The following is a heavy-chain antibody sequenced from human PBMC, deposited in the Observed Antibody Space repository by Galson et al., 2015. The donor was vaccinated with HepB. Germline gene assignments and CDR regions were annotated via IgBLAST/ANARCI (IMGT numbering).Heavy chain of an antibody. D-gene: IGHD2-21*01. CDR1: GGTFSSYA. Sequence: SVKVSCKASGGTFSSYAISWVRQAPGQGLEWMGGIIPIFGTAHYAQKFQGRVTITADESTSTAYMELSSLRSEDTAVYYCASSGLPPTAYCGGDCYHAFDYWGQGTLVTVSS. V-gene: IGHV1-69*13. J-gene: IGHJ4*02. CDR3: ASSGLPPTAYCGGDCYHAFDY. CDR2: IIPIFGTA.